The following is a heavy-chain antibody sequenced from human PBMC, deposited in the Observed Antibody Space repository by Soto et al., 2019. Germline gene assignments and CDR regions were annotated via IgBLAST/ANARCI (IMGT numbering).Heavy chain of an antibody. V-gene: IGHV1-3*05. CDR1: GYTFTSYA. CDR3: ELDPHNLRFLEWSPGWFDP. CDR2: INAGKGNT. Sequence: QVQLVQSGAEEKKPGSSVKVSCKASGYTFTSYAMHWVRQAPGQRLEWLGWINAGKGNTKYSQKFPGRVTITRDTSAGTAYMEMSSLRSEDTAVYYCELDPHNLRFLEWSPGWFDPGCKGTLVTVSS. J-gene: IGHJ5*02. D-gene: IGHD3-3*01.